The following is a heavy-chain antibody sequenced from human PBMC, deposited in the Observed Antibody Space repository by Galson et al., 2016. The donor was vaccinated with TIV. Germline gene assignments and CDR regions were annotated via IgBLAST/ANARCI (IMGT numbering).Heavy chain of an antibody. CDR1: GGIFNTYT. Sequence: SVKVSCKASGGIFNTYTISWVRQATGQGLEWMGWMNPNSGNTGYAQKFRGRVTMTRNTSVRTAYMELSSLRSEDTAVYYCARSGDYGDYWGQGTLVTVSS. J-gene: IGHJ4*02. V-gene: IGHV1-8*02. D-gene: IGHD4-17*01. CDR2: MNPNSGNT. CDR3: ARSGDYGDY.